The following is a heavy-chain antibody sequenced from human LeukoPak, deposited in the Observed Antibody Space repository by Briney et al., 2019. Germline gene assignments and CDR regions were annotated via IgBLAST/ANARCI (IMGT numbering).Heavy chain of an antibody. CDR3: ARNQRRLDY. V-gene: IGHV3-7*01. Sequence: PGGSLRLSCVASGLSFGNYWMDWVRQAPGKGLELVANIKQDGSEKYYVDSVKGRFTISGDNAKNSLYLQMNSLRAEDTAVYYCARNQRRLDYWGQGTLVTVSS. D-gene: IGHD1-14*01. CDR2: IKQDGSEK. J-gene: IGHJ4*02. CDR1: GLSFGNYW.